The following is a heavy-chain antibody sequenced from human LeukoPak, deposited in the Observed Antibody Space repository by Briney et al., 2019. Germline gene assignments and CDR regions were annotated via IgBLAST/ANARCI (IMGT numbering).Heavy chain of an antibody. CDR3: AKERAHIAVAGTSYFDY. V-gene: IGHV3-23*01. Sequence: GGSLRLSCAASGFTFSKFAMSWVRQAPGKGLEWVSGISGRGDSTYYADSVKGRITISRDNSKNTLYLQMNSLRVEDTAVYYCAKERAHIAVAGTSYFDYWGQGTLVTGSS. CDR1: GFTFSKFA. CDR2: ISGRGDST. J-gene: IGHJ4*02. D-gene: IGHD6-19*01.